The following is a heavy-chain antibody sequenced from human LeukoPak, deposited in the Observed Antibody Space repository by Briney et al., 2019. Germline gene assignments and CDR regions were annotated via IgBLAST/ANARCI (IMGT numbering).Heavy chain of an antibody. Sequence: SQTLSLTCTVSGGSISSGGYYWSWIRQHPGKGLEWIGYIYYSGSTNYNPSLKSRVTISVDTSKNQFSLKLSSVTAADTAVYYCARREYSSGWYYFDYWGQGTLVTVSS. J-gene: IGHJ4*02. CDR3: ARREYSSGWYYFDY. V-gene: IGHV4-31*03. CDR2: IYYSGST. CDR1: GGSISSGGYY. D-gene: IGHD6-19*01.